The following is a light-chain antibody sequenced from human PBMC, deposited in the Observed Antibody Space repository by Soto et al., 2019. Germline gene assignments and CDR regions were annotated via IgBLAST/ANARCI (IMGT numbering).Light chain of an antibody. CDR1: QGISSW. Sequence: DIQLTQSPSSVSASVGDRVTITCRASQGISSWLAWYQQKLGKAPNLLIYKASTLKSGVPSRFSGSGSRTEFTLTISSLQPDDFATYYCQHYNSYSEAFGQGTKVDIK. CDR2: KAS. J-gene: IGKJ1*01. CDR3: QHYNSYSEA. V-gene: IGKV1-5*03.